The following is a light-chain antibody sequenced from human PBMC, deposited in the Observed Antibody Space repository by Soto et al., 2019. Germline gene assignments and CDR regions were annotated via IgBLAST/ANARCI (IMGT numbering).Light chain of an antibody. CDR1: QSVGTF. Sequence: EIVLTQSPATLSLSPGERATLSCRASQSVGTFFAWYQQKPGQAPRLLIYDASNRATGIPPRFSGSGSGTDFTLTISSLQSEDFAVYYCQQYNNWPPEITFGQGTRLEIK. CDR2: DAS. J-gene: IGKJ5*01. CDR3: QQYNNWPPEIT. V-gene: IGKV3-11*01.